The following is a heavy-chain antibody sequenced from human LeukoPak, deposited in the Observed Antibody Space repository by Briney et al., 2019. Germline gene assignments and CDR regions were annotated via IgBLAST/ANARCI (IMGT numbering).Heavy chain of an antibody. CDR2: ISGSGGST. D-gene: IGHD3-10*01. Sequence: GGSLRLSCAASGFTFSSYAMSWVRQAPGKGLEWVSAISGSGGSTYYADSVKGRFTISRDNSKNTLYLQMNSLRAEDTAVYYCARLGLLIAMVQSAPYYFDYWGQGTLVTVSS. CDR1: GFTFSSYA. CDR3: ARLGLLIAMVQSAPYYFDY. J-gene: IGHJ4*02. V-gene: IGHV3-23*01.